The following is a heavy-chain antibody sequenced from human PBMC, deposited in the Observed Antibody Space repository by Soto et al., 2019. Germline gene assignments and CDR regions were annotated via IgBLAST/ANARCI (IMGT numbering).Heavy chain of an antibody. V-gene: IGHV4-34*01. Sequence: QVHLQQWGAGLLKPSETLSLTCAVYGGTFSGYYWSWIRQPPGKGLEWIGEINHSGSTNYNPSLKRRVTISMDTSKNQFSLKLSSVTAADTAVYYCASTAGILLWFGELRYYFDFWGQGTLVTV. CDR2: INHSGST. CDR1: GGTFSGYY. D-gene: IGHD3-10*01. CDR3: ASTAGILLWFGELRYYFDF. J-gene: IGHJ4*02.